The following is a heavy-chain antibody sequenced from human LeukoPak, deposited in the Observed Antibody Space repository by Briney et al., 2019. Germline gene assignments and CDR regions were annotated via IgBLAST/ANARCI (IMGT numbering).Heavy chain of an antibody. Sequence: GESLKISCKGSGYSFTSYWIGWVRQMPGKGLEWMGIIYPGDSDTRYSPSFQGQVTISADKSISTAYLQWSSLKASDTAMYYCARHGEVPYYDFWSGYSYWYGMDVWGQGTTVTVSS. CDR3: ARHGEVPYYDFWSGYSYWYGMDV. V-gene: IGHV5-51*01. J-gene: IGHJ6*02. D-gene: IGHD3-3*01. CDR1: GYSFTSYW. CDR2: IYPGDSDT.